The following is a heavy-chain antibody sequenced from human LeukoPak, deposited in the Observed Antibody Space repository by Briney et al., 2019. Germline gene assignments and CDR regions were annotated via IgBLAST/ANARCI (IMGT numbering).Heavy chain of an antibody. J-gene: IGHJ3*02. Sequence: ASVKVSCKASGYTFTNYAMHWVRQAPGQRLEWMGWINAGNGNTKYSQKFQGRVTITRDTSASTAYVELSSLRSEDTAVYYCARDRTYGDYEGAFDIWGQGTMVTVSS. CDR3: ARDRTYGDYEGAFDI. CDR1: GYTFTNYA. V-gene: IGHV1-3*01. D-gene: IGHD4-17*01. CDR2: INAGNGNT.